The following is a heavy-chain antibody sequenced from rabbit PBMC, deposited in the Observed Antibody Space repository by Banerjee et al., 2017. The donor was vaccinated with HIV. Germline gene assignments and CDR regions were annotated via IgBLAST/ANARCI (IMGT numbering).Heavy chain of an antibody. D-gene: IGHD4-1*01. J-gene: IGHJ4*01. CDR1: GFDISSYNM. V-gene: IGHV1S45*01. CDR2: INTGGSA. Sequence: QEQLKETGGGLVQPEGSLTLTCKASGFDISSYNMQWVRQSPGKGLESIGFINTGGSAYYASWAKGRFTISKSSSTTVTLQMTSLTAADTATYFCAREDISVWGFNLWGPGTLVTVS. CDR3: AREDISVWGFNL.